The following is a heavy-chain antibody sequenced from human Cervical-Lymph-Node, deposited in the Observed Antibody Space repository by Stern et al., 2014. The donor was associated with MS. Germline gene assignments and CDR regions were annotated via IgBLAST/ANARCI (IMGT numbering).Heavy chain of an antibody. J-gene: IGHJ4*02. D-gene: IGHD6-13*01. CDR1: GFTFSSYA. CDR3: AREHSSSWFFDY. Sequence: VQLVESGGGVVQPGRSLRLSCAASGFTFSSYAMHWVRQAPGKGLEWGAVISYDGSNKYYADSVKGRFTISRDNSKNTLYLQMNSLRAEDTAVYYCAREHSSSWFFDYWGQGTLVTVSS. V-gene: IGHV3-30-3*01. CDR2: ISYDGSNK.